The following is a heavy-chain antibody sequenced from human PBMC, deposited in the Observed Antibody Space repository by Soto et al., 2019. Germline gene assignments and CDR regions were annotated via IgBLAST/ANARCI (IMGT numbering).Heavy chain of an antibody. CDR1: GGSISSYY. J-gene: IGHJ4*02. CDR2: IYYSGST. D-gene: IGHD1-26*01. CDR3: ASRYGGNFDY. Sequence: QVQLQESGPGLVKPSETLSLTCTVSGGSISSYYWSWIRQPPGKGLEWIGYIYYSGSTNYNPSLNTRVTLSVDTSKNQFSLKLSSVTAADTAVYYCASRYGGNFDYWAQGTLVTVSS. V-gene: IGHV4-59*01.